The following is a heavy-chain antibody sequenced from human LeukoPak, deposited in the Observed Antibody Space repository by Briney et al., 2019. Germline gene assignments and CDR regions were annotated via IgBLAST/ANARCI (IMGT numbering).Heavy chain of an antibody. CDR1: GGTFSIYA. Sequence: SVKVSCKASGGTFSIYAISWVRQAPGQGLEWMGGIIPIFGTANYAQKFQGRVTITADESTSTAYMELSSLRSEDTAVYYCARDRGDYYDSSGYYGFDYWGQGTLVTVSS. J-gene: IGHJ4*02. CDR2: IIPIFGTA. CDR3: ARDRGDYYDSSGYYGFDY. V-gene: IGHV1-69*13. D-gene: IGHD3-22*01.